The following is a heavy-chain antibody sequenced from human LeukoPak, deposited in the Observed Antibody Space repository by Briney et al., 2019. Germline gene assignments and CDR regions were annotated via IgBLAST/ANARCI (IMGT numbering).Heavy chain of an antibody. V-gene: IGHV3-21*01. CDR2: IDSSSRYI. D-gene: IGHD2-2*01. J-gene: IGHJ4*02. CDR3: ARVGGHCTSTSCPPPDY. Sequence: PGGSLRLSCAASGFXFSSYNIDWVRQAPGKGLEWVSFIDSSSRYIYQADSVKGRFTISRDNAKSSVFLQMNSLRAEDTAVYYCARVGGHCTSTSCPPPDYWGQGTLVTVSS. CDR1: GFXFSSYN.